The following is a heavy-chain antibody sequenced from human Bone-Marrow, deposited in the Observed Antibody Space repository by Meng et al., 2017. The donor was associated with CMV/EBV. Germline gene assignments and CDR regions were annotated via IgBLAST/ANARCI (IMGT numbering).Heavy chain of an antibody. Sequence: SQTLSLTCAISGDSVSSNSAAWNWIKQAPSRGLEWLGRTYYRSKWYNDYAVSVKSRITINPDTSKNQFSLQLNSVTPEDTAVYYCARDLSDTYYESSGYYPGYFDYWGQGTRVTVSS. J-gene: IGHJ4*02. V-gene: IGHV6-1*01. CDR1: GDSVSSNSAA. CDR3: ARDLSDTYYESSGYYPGYFDY. D-gene: IGHD3-22*01. CDR2: TYYRSKWYN.